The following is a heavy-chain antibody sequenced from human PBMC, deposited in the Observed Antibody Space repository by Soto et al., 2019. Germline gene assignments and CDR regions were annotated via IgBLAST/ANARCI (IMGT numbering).Heavy chain of an antibody. CDR3: AREGVLLPGVRGVNWAYYYGMDV. J-gene: IGHJ6*02. V-gene: IGHV3-48*02. Sequence: GGPLRLSYAASGCTFIIYSMKWVRQAPGKGLEWVSYISSSSSTIYYADSVKGRFTISRDNAKNSLYLQMNSLRDEDTAVYYCAREGVLLPGVRGVNWAYYYGMDVWGQGTTVTVSS. D-gene: IGHD3-10*01. CDR2: ISSSSSTI. CDR1: GCTFIIYS.